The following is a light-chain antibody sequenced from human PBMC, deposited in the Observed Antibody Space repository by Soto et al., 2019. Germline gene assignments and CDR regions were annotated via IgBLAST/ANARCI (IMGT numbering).Light chain of an antibody. J-gene: IGLJ2*01. Sequence: VLTQPPSVSGAPGQRVTISCTGSSSNIGAGYDVHWYQQLPGTAPKLLIYGNSNRPSGVPDRFSGSKSGTSASLAITGLQAEDEADYYCQSYDSSLSVVVFGGGTKLTVL. CDR2: GNS. CDR1: SSNIGAGYD. V-gene: IGLV1-40*01. CDR3: QSYDSSLSVVV.